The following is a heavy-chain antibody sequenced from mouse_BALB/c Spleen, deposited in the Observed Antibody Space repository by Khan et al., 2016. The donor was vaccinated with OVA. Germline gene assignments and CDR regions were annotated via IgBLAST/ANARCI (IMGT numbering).Heavy chain of an antibody. V-gene: IGHV1-80*01. J-gene: IGHJ3*01. Sequence: QVQLQQFGAELVRPGSSVKISCKASGYVFSSYWMNWVKQRPGQGLEWIGQIYPGDGDTKYNGKFKGKVTLTADKSSSTAYMQISSLTSEDSAVYFGARSGYDFFAYWGQGTLVTVSA. CDR2: IYPGDGDT. CDR1: GYVFSSYW. CDR3: ARSGYDFFAY. D-gene: IGHD2-14*01.